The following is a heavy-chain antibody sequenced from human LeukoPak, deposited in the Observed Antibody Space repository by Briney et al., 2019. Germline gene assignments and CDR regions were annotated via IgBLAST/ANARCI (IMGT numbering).Heavy chain of an antibody. CDR2: IYSDFRT. CDR1: GFHVITYY. Sequence: GGSLRLSCAASGFHVITYYMNWFRQAPGKGLEWASVIYSDFRTYYADSVKGRFIISKDTSKNTLYLQMNNLRADDTAVYYCARGTTPGRITMVRGVIGFDYWGQGTLVTVSS. V-gene: IGHV3-53*01. CDR3: ARGTTPGRITMVRGVIGFDY. J-gene: IGHJ4*02. D-gene: IGHD3-10*01.